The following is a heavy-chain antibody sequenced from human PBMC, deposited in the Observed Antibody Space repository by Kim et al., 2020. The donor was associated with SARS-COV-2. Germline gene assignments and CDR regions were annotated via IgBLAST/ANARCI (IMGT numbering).Heavy chain of an antibody. CDR2: INNSGST. J-gene: IGHJ4*02. D-gene: IGHD3-9*01. Sequence: SETLSLTCAVYGGSFSGYYWSWICQPQGTGQEWNGEINNSGSTNSNPSLKSRVTISVDTSKNQHSLTLSPVSVAATAAYYCARLLQHFEWLWHDYWGQG. CDR1: GGSFSGYY. CDR3: ARLLQHFEWLWHDY. V-gene: IGHV4-34*01.